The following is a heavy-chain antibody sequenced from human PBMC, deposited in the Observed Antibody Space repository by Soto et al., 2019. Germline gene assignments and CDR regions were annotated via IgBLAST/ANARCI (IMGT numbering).Heavy chain of an antibody. CDR1: GGSISSSSYY. CDR2: IYYSGST. Sequence: QLLESGPGLVKPSETLSLTCTVSGGSISSSSYYWGWIRQPPGKGLEWIGSIYYSGSTYYNPSLKSRVTISVDTSKNQFSLKLSSVTAADTAVYYCARLTAVAENFDYWGQGTLVTVSS. V-gene: IGHV4-39*01. J-gene: IGHJ4*02. CDR3: ARLTAVAENFDY. D-gene: IGHD6-19*01.